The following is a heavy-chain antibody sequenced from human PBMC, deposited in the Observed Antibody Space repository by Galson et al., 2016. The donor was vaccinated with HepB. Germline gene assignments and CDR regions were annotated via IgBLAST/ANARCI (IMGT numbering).Heavy chain of an antibody. J-gene: IGHJ4*02. D-gene: IGHD2-15*01. CDR2: ISSSSSYI. CDR3: AGDRGAGSCYYDY. V-gene: IGHV3-21*01. CDR1: GFTFSSYT. Sequence: SLRLSCAASGFTFSSYTMNWVRQAPGKGLEWVSSISSSSSYIYYADSVKGRFTISRDNAKNSLYLHMNSLRAEDTGVYYCAGDRGAGSCYYDYWGQGTLVTVSS.